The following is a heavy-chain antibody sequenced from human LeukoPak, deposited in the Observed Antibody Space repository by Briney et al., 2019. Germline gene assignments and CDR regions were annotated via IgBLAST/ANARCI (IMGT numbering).Heavy chain of an antibody. CDR1: GFTFSSYS. CDR2: ITASGTAM. V-gene: IGHV3-48*02. CDR3: ASSGSYRFDY. D-gene: IGHD1-26*01. Sequence: GSLRLSCAASGFTFSSYSMNWVRQAPGKGLEWVSHITASGTAMFYADSVKGRFTISRDNAKNSLYLQMNSLRDEDTAVYYCASSGSYRFDYWGQGTLVAVSS. J-gene: IGHJ4*02.